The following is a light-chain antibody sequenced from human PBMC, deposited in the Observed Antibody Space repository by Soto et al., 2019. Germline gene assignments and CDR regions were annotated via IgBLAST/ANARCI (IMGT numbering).Light chain of an antibody. V-gene: IGKV3-20*01. CDR1: QSVTSNY. CDR2: GAY. Sequence: EIVWTPSQGTLSVAPGEISALSVVSSQSVTSNYLAWYQQKPGQAPRLLIFGAYIRVKGIQDRFIGSGSGTDFTLTIRRMEPEDFAVYYCQNYVTSLTKVGQGNKVDIK. J-gene: IGKJ1*01. CDR3: QNYVTSLTK.